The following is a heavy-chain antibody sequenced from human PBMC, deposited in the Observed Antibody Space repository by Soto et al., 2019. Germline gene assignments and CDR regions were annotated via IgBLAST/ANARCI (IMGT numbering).Heavy chain of an antibody. CDR2: VNPIVSMS. Sequence: QVQLVQSGAEVKRPGSSVKVSCKASGDTFNFYSINWVRQAPGLGLEWMGRVNPIVSMSNYAQKFQGRVTMTADHSTSTAYTELSSLRSEDTAIYYCASSYGSGYRAVDYWGPGALVTVSS. V-gene: IGHV1-69*02. D-gene: IGHD3-10*01. J-gene: IGHJ4*02. CDR3: ASSYGSGYRAVDY. CDR1: GDTFNFYS.